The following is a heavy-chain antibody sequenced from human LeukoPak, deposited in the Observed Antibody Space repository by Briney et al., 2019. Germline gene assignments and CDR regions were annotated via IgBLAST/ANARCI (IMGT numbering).Heavy chain of an antibody. Sequence: SETLSLTCAVYGGSFSGHYWTWIRQPPGKGLEWIGEINHGGNTNYNPSLKSRVILSVDTSKNQFSLKLSSVTAADTAVYYCARARGEVTIDFWGQGTLVTVSS. D-gene: IGHD3-10*01. CDR1: GGSFSGHY. CDR2: INHGGNT. V-gene: IGHV4-34*01. CDR3: ARARGEVTIDF. J-gene: IGHJ4*02.